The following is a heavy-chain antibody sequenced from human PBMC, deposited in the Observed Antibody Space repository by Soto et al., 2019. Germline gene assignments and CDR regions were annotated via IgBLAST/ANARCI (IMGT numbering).Heavy chain of an antibody. D-gene: IGHD3-10*01. J-gene: IGHJ4*02. Sequence: QVQLVQSGAEVKKPGASVKVSCKASGYTFTNYAIDWERQAPGQRLEWMGWINAGNGNTKYSQKFLGRVTITRDTSASTAYMELSSLRSEDTAVYYCARDMGFGLSDYWGQGILVTVSS. CDR1: GYTFTNYA. V-gene: IGHV1-3*01. CDR3: ARDMGFGLSDY. CDR2: INAGNGNT.